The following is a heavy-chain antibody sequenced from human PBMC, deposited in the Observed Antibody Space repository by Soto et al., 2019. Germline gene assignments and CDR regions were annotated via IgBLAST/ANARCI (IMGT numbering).Heavy chain of an antibody. CDR1: GFSFSTYG. Sequence: QEQLVESGGGVVQPGRSLRLSCAASGFSFSTYGMHWVRQAPGKGLEWVAVIWFNGTNKYYADSVKGRFTISRDNSRNTLYLQMSSLTVEDTAVYYCARAGSAASGNTFEYWGQGTLVTVTS. CDR3: ARAGSAASGNTFEY. V-gene: IGHV3-33*01. J-gene: IGHJ4*02. CDR2: IWFNGTNK. D-gene: IGHD6-13*01.